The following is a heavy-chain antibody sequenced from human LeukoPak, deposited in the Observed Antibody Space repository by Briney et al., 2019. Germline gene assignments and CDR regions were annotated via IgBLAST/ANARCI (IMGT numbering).Heavy chain of an antibody. V-gene: IGHV3-43*01. CDR1: GFTFDDYT. CDR3: ARDSRQQLFDY. D-gene: IGHD4-11*01. CDR2: INWDGDIT. Sequence: GGSLRLSCAASGFTFDDYTMHWVRQPPGKGLEWVSLINWDGDITEYADSVKGRFTISRDNAKSSLYLQMNGLRAEDTAVYYCARDSRQQLFDYWGQGTLVTVSS. J-gene: IGHJ4*02.